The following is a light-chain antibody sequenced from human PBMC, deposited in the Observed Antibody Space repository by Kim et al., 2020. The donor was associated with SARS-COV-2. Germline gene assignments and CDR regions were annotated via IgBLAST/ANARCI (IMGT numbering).Light chain of an antibody. V-gene: IGLV3-9*01. CDR1: NIGSKN. CDR2: RDS. J-gene: IGLJ2*01. CDR3: QVWDSSAVV. Sequence: SVARGQTARITCGGTNIGSKNVHWYQQKPGQAPVLVIYRDSNRPSGIPERFSGSNSGNTATLTISRAQAGDEADYYCQVWDSSAVVFGGGTQLTVL.